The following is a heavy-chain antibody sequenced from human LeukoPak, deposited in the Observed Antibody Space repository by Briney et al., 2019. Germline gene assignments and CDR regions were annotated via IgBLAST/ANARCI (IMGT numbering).Heavy chain of an antibody. V-gene: IGHV3-23*01. CDR1: GFTFSSFG. J-gene: IGHJ4*02. D-gene: IGHD1-1*01. CDR2: ISSTGGTA. CDR3: AILEIDY. Sequence: GGSLRLSCAASGFTFSSFGMSWVRQAPGKGLEWVSAISSTGGTAYYADSVKGRFTISRDNSKNTLYLQMNSLRVEDTAVYYCAILEIDYWGQGTLVTVSS.